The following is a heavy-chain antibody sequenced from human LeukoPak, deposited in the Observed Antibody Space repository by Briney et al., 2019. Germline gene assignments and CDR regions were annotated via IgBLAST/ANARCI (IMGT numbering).Heavy chain of an antibody. CDR1: GLTFSSYA. V-gene: IGHV3-30*04. CDR3: ARDRGVGAITLDY. D-gene: IGHD1-26*01. J-gene: IGHJ4*02. Sequence: PGGSLGLSCAASGLTFSSYAMSWVRQAPGKGLEWVAVISYDGSNKYYADSVKGRFTISRDNSKNTLYLQMNSLRAEDTAVYYCARDRGVGAITLDYWGQGTLVTVPS. CDR2: ISYDGSNK.